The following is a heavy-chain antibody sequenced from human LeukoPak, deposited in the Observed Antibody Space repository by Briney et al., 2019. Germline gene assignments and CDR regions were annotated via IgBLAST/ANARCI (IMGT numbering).Heavy chain of an antibody. Sequence: PSETLSLTCAVYGGSFSGYYWSWIRQPPGKGLEWIGEVNHSGSTNYNPSLKSRVTISVDTSKNQFSLKLSSVTAADTAVYYCARSSAGWYFGLWGRGTLVTVSS. J-gene: IGHJ2*01. CDR2: VNHSGST. V-gene: IGHV4-34*01. CDR3: ARSSAGWYFGL. D-gene: IGHD3-10*01. CDR1: GGSFSGYY.